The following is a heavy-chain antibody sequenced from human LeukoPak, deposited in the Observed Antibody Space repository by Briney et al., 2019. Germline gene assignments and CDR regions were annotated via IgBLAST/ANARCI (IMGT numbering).Heavy chain of an antibody. CDR3: ARWYSSGWAFDY. CDR2: NHYSGST. CDR1: GGTISSYY. V-gene: IGHV4-59*08. J-gene: IGHJ4*02. Sequence: SETLSLTCTVSGGTISSYYWNWIRHPPGKGLEWIGYNHYSGSTKYNPSLKSRVTISVDTSKNQFSLKLSSVTAADTAVYYCARWYSSGWAFDYWGQGTLVTVSS. D-gene: IGHD6-19*01.